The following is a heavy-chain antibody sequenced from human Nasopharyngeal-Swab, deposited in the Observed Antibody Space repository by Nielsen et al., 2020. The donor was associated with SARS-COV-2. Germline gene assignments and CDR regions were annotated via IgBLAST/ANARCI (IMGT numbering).Heavy chain of an antibody. D-gene: IGHD2-21*02. CDR3: ARGRHIVVVTAIPDAFDI. CDR2: ISYDGSNK. CDR1: GFTFSSYG. V-gene: IGHV3-30*03. Sequence: GESLKISCAASGFTFSSYGMHWVRQAPGKGLEWVAVISYDGSNKYYADSVKGRFTISRDNSKNTLYLQMNSLRAEDTAVYYCARGRHIVVVTAIPDAFDIWGQGTMVTVSS. J-gene: IGHJ3*02.